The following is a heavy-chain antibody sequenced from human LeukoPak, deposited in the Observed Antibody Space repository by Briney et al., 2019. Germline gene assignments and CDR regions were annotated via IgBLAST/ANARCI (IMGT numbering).Heavy chain of an antibody. D-gene: IGHD6-19*01. CDR3: ARDRGSGWYKADY. J-gene: IGHJ4*02. Sequence: PGGSLRLSCAASGFTFSDYYMSWIRQAPGKGPEWVSYISSSGSTIYYADSVKGRFTIPRDDAKNSLYLQMNSLRAEDTAVYYCARDRGSGWYKADYWGQGTLVTVSS. CDR1: GFTFSDYY. V-gene: IGHV3-11*04. CDR2: ISSSGSTI.